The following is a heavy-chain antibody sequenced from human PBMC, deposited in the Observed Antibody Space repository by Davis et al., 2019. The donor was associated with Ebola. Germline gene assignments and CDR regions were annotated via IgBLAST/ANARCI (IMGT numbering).Heavy chain of an antibody. J-gene: IGHJ6*02. V-gene: IGHV4-34*01. CDR3: ASPPGYYGMDV. CDR1: GGSFSGYY. Sequence: SETLSLTCAVYGGSFSGYYWSWIRQPPGKGLEWIGEINHSGSTNYNPSLKSRVTISVDTSKNQFSLKLSSVTAADMAVYYCASPPGYYGMDVWGQGTTVTVSS. CDR2: INHSGST.